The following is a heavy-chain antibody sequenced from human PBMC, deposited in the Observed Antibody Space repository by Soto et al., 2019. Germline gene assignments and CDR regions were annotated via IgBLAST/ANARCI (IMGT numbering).Heavy chain of an antibody. Sequence: EVQLVETGGGLIQPGGSLRLSCAASGFTVNNIHMSWVRQAPGKGLEWVSFINRGGSTNYSASVKGRFTISRDNSKNMLYLQMNSLRGEATAVYCWARYSAYKGFESWGQGTLVTVSS. CDR3: ARYSAYKGFES. J-gene: IGHJ4*02. CDR2: INRGGST. CDR1: GFTVNNIH. V-gene: IGHV3-53*02. D-gene: IGHD1-26*01.